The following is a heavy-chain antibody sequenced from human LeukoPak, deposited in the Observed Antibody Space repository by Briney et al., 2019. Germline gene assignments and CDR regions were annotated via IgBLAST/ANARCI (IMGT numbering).Heavy chain of an antibody. Sequence: RSGGSLRLSCAASGFTFSSYSITCVRQAPGKGLEWVSYISWSSSTICYADSVKGRFTISRDNAKNSLYLQMNSLRAEDTAVYYCARAEGSNYYYYYMDVWGKGTTVTVSS. CDR1: GFTFSSYS. J-gene: IGHJ6*03. CDR2: ISWSSSTI. V-gene: IGHV3-48*04. CDR3: ARAEGSNYYYYYMDV. D-gene: IGHD2-15*01.